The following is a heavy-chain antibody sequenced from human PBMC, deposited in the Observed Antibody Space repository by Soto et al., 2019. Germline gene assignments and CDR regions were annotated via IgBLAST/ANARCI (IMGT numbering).Heavy chain of an antibody. D-gene: IGHD6-13*01. V-gene: IGHV3-13*01. J-gene: IGHJ4*02. CDR1: GFTFSSYD. CDR2: IGTAGDT. CDR3: AKDVKGLTGIAAAGVIDY. Sequence: PGGSLRLSCAASGFTFSSYDMHWVRQATGKGLEWVSAIGTAGDTYYPGSVKGRFTISRKNAKNSLYLQMNSLRAGDTAVYYCAKDVKGLTGIAAAGVIDYWGQGTLVTVSS.